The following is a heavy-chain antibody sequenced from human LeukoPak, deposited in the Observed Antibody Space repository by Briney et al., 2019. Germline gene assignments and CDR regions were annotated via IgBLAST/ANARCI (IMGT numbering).Heavy chain of an antibody. CDR3: ARDQGSPDY. V-gene: IGHV3-7*01. Sequence: GGSLRLSCAASKFTFSSYWMHWVRQAPGKGLEWVANIKQDESEKYYVDSVKGRFTISRDNAKNSLYLQMNSLRAEDTAVYYCARDQGSPDYWGQGTLVTVSS. CDR2: IKQDESEK. CDR1: KFTFSSYW. J-gene: IGHJ4*02.